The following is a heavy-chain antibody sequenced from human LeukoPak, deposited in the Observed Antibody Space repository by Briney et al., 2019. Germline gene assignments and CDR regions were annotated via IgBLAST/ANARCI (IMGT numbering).Heavy chain of an antibody. V-gene: IGHV4-39*01. CDR2: IYYSGST. J-gene: IGHJ5*02. D-gene: IGHD1-26*01. Sequence: SETLSLTCTVSGGSISSSSYYWGWIRQPPGKGLEWIGSIYYSGSTYYNPSLKSRVTISVDTSKNQFSLKLSSVTAADTAVYYCARLEWAWELQTGYNWFDPWGQGTLVTVSS. CDR3: ARLEWAWELQTGYNWFDP. CDR1: GGSISSSSYY.